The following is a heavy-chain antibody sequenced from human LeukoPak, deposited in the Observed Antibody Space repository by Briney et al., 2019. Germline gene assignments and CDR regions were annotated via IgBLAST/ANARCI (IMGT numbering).Heavy chain of an antibody. CDR1: GFTFSSYW. CDR3: AREYSSSSGRAFDI. D-gene: IGHD6-6*01. J-gene: IGHJ3*02. CDR2: IKQDGSEK. V-gene: IGHV3-7*01. Sequence: PGGSLRLSCAASGFTFSSYWMSWVRQAPGKGLEWVANIKQDGSEKYYVDSVKGRFTISRDNAKNSLYLQMNSLRDEDTAVYYCAREYSSSSGRAFDIWGQGTMDTVSS.